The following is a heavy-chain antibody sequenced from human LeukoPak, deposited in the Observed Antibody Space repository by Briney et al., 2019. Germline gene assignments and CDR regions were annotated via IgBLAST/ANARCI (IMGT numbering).Heavy chain of an antibody. CDR1: GFTFSSYS. CDR3: PRGPSVVSGWYY. J-gene: IGHJ4*02. Sequence: AGGSLRLSCAASGFTFSSYSMNWVRQAPGKGLEWVSSISSSSSYIYYADSVKGRFTISRDNAKNSLYLQMNSLRAEDTAVYYCPRGPSVVSGWYYWGQGTLVTVSS. V-gene: IGHV3-21*01. D-gene: IGHD6-19*01. CDR2: ISSSSSYI.